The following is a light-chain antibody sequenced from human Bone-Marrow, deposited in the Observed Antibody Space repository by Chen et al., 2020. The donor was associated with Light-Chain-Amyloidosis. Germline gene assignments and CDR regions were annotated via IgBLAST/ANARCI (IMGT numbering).Light chain of an antibody. CDR2: DVS. J-gene: IGLJ3*02. V-gene: IGLV3-21*02. CDR3: QVWDRRSDQPE. Sequence: SYVLTQPSSVSVAPGQTATIACGGNNIGSTSVHWYQQTPGQAPLLVVYDVSDRPSGIPERLAGSDAGNTATLTISRVEAGDEADYYCQVWDRRSDQPEFGRGTKLTVL. CDR1: NIGSTS.